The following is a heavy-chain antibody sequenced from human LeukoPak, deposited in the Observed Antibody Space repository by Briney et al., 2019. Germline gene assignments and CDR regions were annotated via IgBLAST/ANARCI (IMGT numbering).Heavy chain of an antibody. CDR1: GGSISSGDYY. J-gene: IGHJ4*02. D-gene: IGHD4-11*01. Sequence: PWETLSLTCTVSGGSISSGDYYWRWIRQPPGKGLKWIGYIYYSGSTYYNPSLKSRVTISVDTSKNQFSLKLSSVTAAVTAMYYCARELSYSLSRSYYFDYWGQGTLVTVSS. V-gene: IGHV4-30-4*01. CDR2: IYYSGST. CDR3: ARELSYSLSRSYYFDY.